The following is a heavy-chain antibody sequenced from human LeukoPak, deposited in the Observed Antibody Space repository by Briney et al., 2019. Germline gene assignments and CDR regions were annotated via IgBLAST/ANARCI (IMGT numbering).Heavy chain of an antibody. CDR1: GFTFSSYS. Sequence: GGSLSLSCAASGFTFSSYSMNWVRQAPGKGLEWVSSISSRSSYIYYADSVKGRFTISRDNAKNSLYLQMNSLRAEDTAVYYCARSADLGLPRTPGVHAFDIWGQGTMVTVSS. V-gene: IGHV3-21*01. CDR3: ARSADLGLPRTPGVHAFDI. CDR2: ISSRSSYI. J-gene: IGHJ3*02. D-gene: IGHD2-21*02.